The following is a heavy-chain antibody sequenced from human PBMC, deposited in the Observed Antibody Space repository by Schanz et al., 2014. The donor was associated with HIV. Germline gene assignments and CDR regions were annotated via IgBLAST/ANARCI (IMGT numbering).Heavy chain of an antibody. D-gene: IGHD3-10*01. CDR3: ASRTYYYASERYFLGDGMDV. V-gene: IGHV3-33*03. CDR2: IWNNGI. Sequence: QLQLVESGGGAIQPGRSLRLSCAASRFNFTTFGMHWVRQAPGKGLEWVAHMIWNNGIYYADSVKGRFTISRDNAKNTLILQMNSLRAEDTAVYYCASRTYYYASERYFLGDGMDVWGQGTTVTVSS. J-gene: IGHJ6*02. CDR1: RFNFTTFG.